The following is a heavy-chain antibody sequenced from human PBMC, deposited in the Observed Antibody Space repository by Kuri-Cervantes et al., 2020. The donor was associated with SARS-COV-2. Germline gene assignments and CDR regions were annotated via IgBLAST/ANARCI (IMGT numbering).Heavy chain of an antibody. CDR2: IYHSGST. Sequence: SETLSLTCAVSGGSTSSSNWWSWVRQPPGKGLEWIGEIYHSGSTNYNPSLKSRVIISVDKSKNQFSLKLSSVTAADTAVYYCARVGCSSTSCYSYYYYGMDVWGQGTTVTVSS. J-gene: IGHJ6*02. V-gene: IGHV4-4*02. D-gene: IGHD2-2*01. CDR1: GGSTSSSNW. CDR3: ARVGCSSTSCYSYYYYGMDV.